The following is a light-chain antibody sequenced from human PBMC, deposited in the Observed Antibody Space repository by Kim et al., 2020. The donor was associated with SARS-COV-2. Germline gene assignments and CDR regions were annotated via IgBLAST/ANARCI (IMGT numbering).Light chain of an antibody. J-gene: IGLJ2*01. Sequence: QLVLTQSPSASASLGASVKLTCTLSSGHSSYAIAWHQQQPEKGPRYLMKLNSDGSHSKGDGIPDRFSGSSFGAERYLTISSLQSEDEADYYCQTWGTGTLFGGGTQLTVL. V-gene: IGLV4-69*01. CDR2: LNSDGSH. CDR1: SGHSSYA. CDR3: QTWGTGTL.